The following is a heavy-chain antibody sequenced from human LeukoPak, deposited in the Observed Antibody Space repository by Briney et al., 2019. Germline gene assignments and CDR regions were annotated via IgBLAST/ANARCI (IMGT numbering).Heavy chain of an antibody. CDR2: ISPGGST. Sequence: PSETLSLTCAIYGGSFNGQYRSWIRQSPGMGLEWIGEISPGGSTIYPSVKGRVSITLDTSKSQYSLRLTSVTAADTAVYYCARNGRYCDTKCSGDAFDLWGQGTVVVVSS. V-gene: IGHV4-34*01. J-gene: IGHJ3*01. CDR1: GGSFNGQY. D-gene: IGHD3-9*01. CDR3: ARNGRYCDTKCSGDAFDL.